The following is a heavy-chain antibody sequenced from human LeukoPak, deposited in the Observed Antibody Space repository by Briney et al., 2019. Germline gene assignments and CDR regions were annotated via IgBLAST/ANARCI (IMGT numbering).Heavy chain of an antibody. Sequence: GGSLRLSCAASGFTFSSYEMNWVRQAPGKGLEWVSYVSSSGNTKYYADSVKGRFTISRDNARNSLYLQMDSLRAEDTAVYYCARDSDRRGYAYGYFDYWGQGTLVTVSS. CDR2: VSSSGNTK. J-gene: IGHJ4*02. V-gene: IGHV3-48*03. CDR1: GFTFSSYE. CDR3: ARDSDRRGYAYGYFDY. D-gene: IGHD5-18*01.